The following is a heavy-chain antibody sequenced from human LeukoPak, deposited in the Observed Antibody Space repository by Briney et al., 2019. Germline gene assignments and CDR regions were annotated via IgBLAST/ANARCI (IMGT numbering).Heavy chain of an antibody. Sequence: GGSLRLSCAASGFTFSNYGMHWVRQAPGKGLEWVVVIWYDGSNKYYADSVKGRFTISRDNSKNTLYLQMNSLRAEDTAVYYCARDAYGMDVWGQGTTVTVSS. J-gene: IGHJ6*02. CDR2: IWYDGSNK. V-gene: IGHV3-33*01. CDR3: ARDAYGMDV. CDR1: GFTFSNYG.